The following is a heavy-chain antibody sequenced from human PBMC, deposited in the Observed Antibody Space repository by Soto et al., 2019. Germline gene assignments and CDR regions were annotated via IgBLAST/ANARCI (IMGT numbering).Heavy chain of an antibody. Sequence: QLQLQESGPGLLKPSETLSLTCTVSGGSISSSSYYWGWIRQPPGKGLEWIGSIYYSGSTYYNPSLKSRVTISVDTSKNQFSLKLSSVTAADTAVYYCARSSDFWSGYPGDWGQGTLVTVSS. CDR3: ARSSDFWSGYPGD. V-gene: IGHV4-39*01. CDR1: GGSISSSSYY. J-gene: IGHJ4*02. CDR2: IYYSGST. D-gene: IGHD3-3*01.